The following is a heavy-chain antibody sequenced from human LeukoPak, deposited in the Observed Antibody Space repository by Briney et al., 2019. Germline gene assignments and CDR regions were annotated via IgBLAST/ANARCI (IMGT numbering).Heavy chain of an antibody. V-gene: IGHV1-8*03. CDR3: ARTAAHIPSYYYYMDV. Sequence: ASVKVSCKASGYTFTSYGISWVRQAPGQGLEWMGWMNPYRGNTGYAQKFQGRVTITRNTSISTAYMELSSLRSEDTAVYYCARTAAHIPSYYYYMDVWGKGTTVIVSS. J-gene: IGHJ6*03. CDR2: MNPYRGNT. CDR1: GYTFTSYG. D-gene: IGHD6-13*01.